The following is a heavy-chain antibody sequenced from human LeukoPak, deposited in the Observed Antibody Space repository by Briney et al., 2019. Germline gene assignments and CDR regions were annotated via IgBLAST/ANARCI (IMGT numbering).Heavy chain of an antibody. D-gene: IGHD5-24*01. J-gene: IGHJ6*02. CDR3: AREMVEMATFHYYYGMDA. Sequence: GGSLRLSCAASGFTVSSNYMSWVRQAAGKGLEWVSVIYSGGSTYYADSVKGRFTISRDNSKNTLYLQMNSLRAEDTAVYYCAREMVEMATFHYYYGMDAWGQGTTVTVSS. V-gene: IGHV3-66*02. CDR2: IYSGGST. CDR1: GFTVSSNY.